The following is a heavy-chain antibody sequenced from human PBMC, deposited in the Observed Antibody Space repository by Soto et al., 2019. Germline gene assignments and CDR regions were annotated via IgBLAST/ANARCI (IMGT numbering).Heavy chain of an antibody. D-gene: IGHD2-21*01. Sequence: PSETPSLTCAVSGYSIRSGYFWGWIRQPPGKALEWIGSVHHSGTTFYNPSLKSRVTISLDRSKNQFSLNLSSLTAADTAVYYCARTVVVVVSNIPDYFDYWGQGTLVTVSS. V-gene: IGHV4-38-2*01. CDR1: GYSIRSGYF. CDR3: ARTVVVVVSNIPDYFDY. J-gene: IGHJ4*02. CDR2: VHHSGTT.